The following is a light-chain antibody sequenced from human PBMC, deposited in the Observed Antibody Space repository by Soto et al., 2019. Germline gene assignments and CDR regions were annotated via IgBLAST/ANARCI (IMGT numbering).Light chain of an antibody. Sequence: VLTQSPGTLSFSPGDRSILSCRASQSVGHNYLAWFQQKPGQAPRLLIYGASSRATGIPDRFRGSGSGTDFTLTINRLEPEDFALYHCQQYGSSPITFGQGTRLEI. CDR3: QQYGSSPIT. V-gene: IGKV3-20*01. CDR2: GAS. CDR1: QSVGHNY. J-gene: IGKJ5*01.